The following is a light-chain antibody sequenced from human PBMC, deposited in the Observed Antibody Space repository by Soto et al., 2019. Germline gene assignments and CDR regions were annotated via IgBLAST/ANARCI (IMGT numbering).Light chain of an antibody. CDR3: QQYNTYWT. J-gene: IGKJ1*01. CDR1: QSISYW. V-gene: IGKV1-5*01. CDR2: DVS. Sequence: DIQMTQSPSTLSASVGDRVTITCRASQSISYWLAWYQQKPGKAPKLQIYDVSTSGSGVPSRFSGSGSGTDFTLTISSLQPDDFATYYCQQYNTYWTFGQGTKVDIK.